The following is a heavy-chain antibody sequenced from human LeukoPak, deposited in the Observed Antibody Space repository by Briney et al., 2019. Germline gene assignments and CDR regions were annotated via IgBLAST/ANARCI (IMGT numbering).Heavy chain of an antibody. V-gene: IGHV4-34*01. Sequence: SETLSLTCAVHGGSFSGFYWTWLRQPPGKGPEWIGEVNHSRGTNYNPSLKSRVTISEDTSKNQFSLNLTSVTAADTAVYYCARGLGEGYPDSWGQGTLVTVSS. CDR1: GGSFSGFY. CDR3: ARGLGEGYPDS. D-gene: IGHD5-24*01. J-gene: IGHJ4*02. CDR2: VNHSRGT.